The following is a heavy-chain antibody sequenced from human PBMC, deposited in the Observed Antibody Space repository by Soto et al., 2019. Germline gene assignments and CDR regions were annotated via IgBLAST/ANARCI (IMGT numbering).Heavy chain of an antibody. CDR2: ISLYSDGT. V-gene: IGHV1-18*01. Sequence: ASVKVSCKASGYTFSNYGITWVRQAPGQPLEWLGWISLYSDGTNYAQKFQGRVSMTTDTSTTTAYMELRSLRSDDTAVYYCARVVPGAEAWFGPWGQGTLVTVS. J-gene: IGHJ5*02. D-gene: IGHD2-2*01. CDR3: ARVVPGAEAWFGP. CDR1: GYTFSNYG.